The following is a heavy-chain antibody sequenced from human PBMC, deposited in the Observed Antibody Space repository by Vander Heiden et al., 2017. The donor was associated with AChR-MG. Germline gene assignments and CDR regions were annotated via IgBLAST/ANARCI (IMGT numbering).Heavy chain of an antibody. Sequence: QVQLVESGGGVVQPGRSLRLSCAGSGFTFSSYSIHWVRRSPGNGLEWVAVSSYDGSNTYYADSVKGRFTISRDNSKKTAFLQMDSLRTEDTAVDYCAKSVVPVVVWDNHFDYWGQGTLVTVSS. J-gene: IGHJ4*02. V-gene: IGHV3-30*18. CDR2: SSYDGSNT. CDR3: AKSVVPVVVWDNHFDY. D-gene: IGHD2-2*01. CDR1: GFTFSSYS.